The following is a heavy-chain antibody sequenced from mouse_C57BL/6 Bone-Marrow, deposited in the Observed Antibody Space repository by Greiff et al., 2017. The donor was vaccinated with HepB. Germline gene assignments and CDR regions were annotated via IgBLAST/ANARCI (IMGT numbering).Heavy chain of an antibody. CDR1: GYTFTGYW. CDR2: ILPGSGST. Sequence: QVQLQQSGAELMKPGASVKLSCKATGYTFTGYWIEWVKQRPGHGLEWIGEILPGSGSTNYIEKFKGKATFTADTSSNTAYMQLSSLTTEDSAIYDCARRGYYGSSYLHYFDYWGQGTTLTVSS. CDR3: ARRGYYGSSYLHYFDY. J-gene: IGHJ2*01. D-gene: IGHD1-1*01. V-gene: IGHV1-9*01.